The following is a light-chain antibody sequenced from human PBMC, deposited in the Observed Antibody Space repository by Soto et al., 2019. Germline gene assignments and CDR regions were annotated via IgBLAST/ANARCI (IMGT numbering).Light chain of an antibody. V-gene: IGKV1-27*01. J-gene: IGKJ3*01. CDR2: AAS. CDR1: QAISNY. CDR3: QTYNSAPFT. Sequence: DIQMTQSPSSLSTSVGDRVTITCRASQAISNYLAWYQQKPGKVPKLLIYAASTFQSGVPSRFSGSGSGTDFTLTINSLQPEDVATYYCQTYNSAPFTFGPGTKVDIK.